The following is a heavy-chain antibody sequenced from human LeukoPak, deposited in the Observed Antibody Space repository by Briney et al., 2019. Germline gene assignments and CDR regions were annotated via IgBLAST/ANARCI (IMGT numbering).Heavy chain of an antibody. CDR1: GGSISSYY. V-gene: IGHV4-4*07. CDR3: ARDRKAATGTFDS. D-gene: IGHD1/OR15-1a*01. CDR2: IYSTGST. Sequence: SETLSLTCTVSGGSISSYYWSWIRQPAGKGLEWIGHIYSTGSTNYNPSLKSRVTISLDKSKNQFSLKVTSVTAADAAMYYCARDRKAATGTFDSWGQGSLVTVS. J-gene: IGHJ4*02.